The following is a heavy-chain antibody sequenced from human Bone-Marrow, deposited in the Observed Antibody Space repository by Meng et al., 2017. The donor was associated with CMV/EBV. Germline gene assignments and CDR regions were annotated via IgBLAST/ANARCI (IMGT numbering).Heavy chain of an antibody. CDR1: GGSISSSSYY. Sequence: SETLSLTCTVSGGSISSSSYYWGWIRQPPGKGLEWIESIYYSGSTYYNPALKSRVTISVDTSKNQFPLKLSSVTAADTAVYYCARDNGGYYDFWGGYYYFDYWGQGTLVTVSS. V-gene: IGHV4-39*06. CDR2: IYYSGST. D-gene: IGHD3-3*01. J-gene: IGHJ4*02. CDR3: ARDNGGYYDFWGGYYYFDY.